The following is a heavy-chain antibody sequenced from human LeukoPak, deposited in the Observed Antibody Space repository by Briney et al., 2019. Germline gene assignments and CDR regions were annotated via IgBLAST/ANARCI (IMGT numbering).Heavy chain of an antibody. CDR2: ISYDGSNK. J-gene: IGHJ4*02. D-gene: IGHD2-15*01. V-gene: IGHV3-30-3*01. Sequence: GGSLRLSCAASGFTFSSYVMHWVRQAPGKGLEWVAFISYDGSNKYYADSVKGRFTISRDDAQTSVYLQLSSLRPEDTAVYYCAKNKGWELPAELDSWGQGALVIVSS. CDR3: AKNKGWELPAELDS. CDR1: GFTFSSYV.